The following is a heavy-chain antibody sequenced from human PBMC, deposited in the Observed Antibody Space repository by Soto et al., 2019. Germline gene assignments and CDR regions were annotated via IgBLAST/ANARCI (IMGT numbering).Heavy chain of an antibody. V-gene: IGHV3-64D*06. J-gene: IGHJ4*02. CDR2: VSTSVRST. Sequence: EVQLVESGGGLVQPGGSLRLSCSAAGFIFSESTIYWVRQVPGKGLEAISAVSTSVRSTYYADSVKDRFTISRYNSKNTLFLQMGSLRPEDTAIYYCVKQAHGLDGVAFDYWGQGTQVTVAS. CDR3: VKQAHGLDGVAFDY. D-gene: IGHD2-15*01. CDR1: GFIFSEST.